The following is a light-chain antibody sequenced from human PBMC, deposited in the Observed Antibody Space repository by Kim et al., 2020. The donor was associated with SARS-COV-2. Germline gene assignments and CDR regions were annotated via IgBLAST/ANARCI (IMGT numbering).Light chain of an antibody. CDR1: PTLGGGY. J-gene: IGKJ1*01. V-gene: IGKV3-20*01. CDR3: QQYGTSPWT. Sequence: SPRERATPSCTASPTLGGGYLAWYQQNPGQAPRLLIYGASSRATDIPVRFSGSASGIDFTLTISRLEPEDFAVYYCQQYGTSPWTFGQGTKVDIK. CDR2: GAS.